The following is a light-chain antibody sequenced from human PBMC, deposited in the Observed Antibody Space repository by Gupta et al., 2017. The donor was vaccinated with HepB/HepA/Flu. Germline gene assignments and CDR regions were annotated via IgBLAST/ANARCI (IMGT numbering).Light chain of an antibody. CDR2: WAS. J-gene: IGKJ4*01. Sequence: DIVMTQFPVSLAVSLGERATINCKSSQSVLYPSNNKNYLAWYQQKPGQPPKLLIYWASTRESGVPDRFSGSGSGTDFTLTISSLQAEDVAVYYCQQYYSTPLTFGGGTKVEIK. CDR3: QQYYSTPLT. V-gene: IGKV4-1*01. CDR1: QSVLYPSNNKNY.